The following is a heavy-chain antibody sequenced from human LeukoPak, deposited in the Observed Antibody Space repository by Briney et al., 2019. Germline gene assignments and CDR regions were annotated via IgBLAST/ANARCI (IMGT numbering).Heavy chain of an antibody. CDR2: IWYDGSKK. J-gene: IGHJ4*02. CDR3: ARDRVGATVFDH. D-gene: IGHD1-26*01. Sequence: GRSLRLSCAASGFTFSSYGMHWVRQAPGKGLEWVAVIWYDGSKKYYADSVKGRFTISRDNSMNTLYLQMNSLRADDTAVYYCARDRVGATVFDHWGQGTLVTVSS. CDR1: GFTFSSYG. V-gene: IGHV3-33*01.